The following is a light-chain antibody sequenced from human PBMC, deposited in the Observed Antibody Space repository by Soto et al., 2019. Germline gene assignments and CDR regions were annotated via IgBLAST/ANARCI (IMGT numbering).Light chain of an antibody. J-gene: IGLJ3*02. Sequence: QSALTQPASVSGSPGQSITISCTGTSSDVGDYNYVSWYQQQPGKAPKLMIHEVSNRPSGVSNRFSGTKSGNTASLIISGLQAEDEADYYCSSYTSNGTVVFGGGTKLTVL. CDR3: SSYTSNGTVV. CDR2: EVS. CDR1: SSDVGDYNY. V-gene: IGLV2-14*01.